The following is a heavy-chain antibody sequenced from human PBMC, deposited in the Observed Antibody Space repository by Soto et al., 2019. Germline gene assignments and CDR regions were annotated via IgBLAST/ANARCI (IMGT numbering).Heavy chain of an antibody. CDR2: IYHSGST. V-gene: IGHV4-30-4*01. D-gene: IGHD4-17*01. J-gene: IGHJ6*02. Sequence: PSETLSLTCTVSGGSISSGDYYWSWIRQPPGKGLEWIGYIYHSGSTNYNPSLKSRVTISVDKSKNQFSRKLSSVTAADTAVYYCARVVNYGDYYYYGMDVWGQGTTVTVSS. CDR1: GGSISSGDYY. CDR3: ARVVNYGDYYYYGMDV.